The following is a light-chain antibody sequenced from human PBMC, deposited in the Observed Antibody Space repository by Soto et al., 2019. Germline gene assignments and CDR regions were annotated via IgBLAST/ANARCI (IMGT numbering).Light chain of an antibody. CDR3: QSYDSSLSGWV. J-gene: IGLJ3*02. Sequence: QSVLTQPHSVSGAPGQRVTISCTGSSSKIGAGYDVHWYQQLPGTAPKLLIYGNSNRPSGVPDRFSGSKTGTSASLAITGLQAEDEADYYCQSYDSSLSGWVFGGGTKLTVL. CDR2: GNS. CDR1: SSKIGAGYD. V-gene: IGLV1-40*01.